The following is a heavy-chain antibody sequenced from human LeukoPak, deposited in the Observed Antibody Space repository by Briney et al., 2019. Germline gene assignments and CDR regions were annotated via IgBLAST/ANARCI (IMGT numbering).Heavy chain of an antibody. Sequence: GGSLRLSCGASGFIFSNYGMHWVRQAPGKGLEWVAFIRYDGSDKYYAESVKGRFTISKDNSKNTLSLQMNSLRAEDTAVYYCAKGFDYYIDVWGKGTTVTVPS. V-gene: IGHV3-30*02. CDR3: AKGFDYYIDV. CDR2: IRYDGSDK. J-gene: IGHJ6*03. CDR1: GFIFSNYG. D-gene: IGHD3-16*01.